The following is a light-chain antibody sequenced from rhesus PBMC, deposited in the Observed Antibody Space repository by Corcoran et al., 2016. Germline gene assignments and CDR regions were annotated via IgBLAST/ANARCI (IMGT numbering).Light chain of an antibody. J-gene: IGKJ1*01. Sequence: DIQMTQSPSSLSASVGDKVTITCHASQGINSWLAWYQQQPGRAPKPRIFAASNLQRGVPSSFSGSGSGADYTLTISSLQPEDFATYYCQQYDDLSRTFGQGTKVEIK. CDR1: QGINSW. CDR3: QQYDDLSRT. V-gene: IGKV1-19*01. CDR2: AAS.